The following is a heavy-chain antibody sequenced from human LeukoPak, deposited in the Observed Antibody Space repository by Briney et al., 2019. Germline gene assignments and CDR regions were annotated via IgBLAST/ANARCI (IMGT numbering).Heavy chain of an antibody. D-gene: IGHD1-1*01. CDR2: INPNSGGT. V-gene: IGHV1-2*02. CDR3: ARDRTTGMRRFEF. J-gene: IGHJ4*02. Sequence: ASVKVSCEASGYTFTGYYMHWVRQAPGQGLEWMGWINPNSGGTNYAQKFQGRVTMTRDTSISTAYMERSRLRSDDTAVYYCARDRTTGMRRFEFGGQGTLVTVSS. CDR1: GYTFTGYY.